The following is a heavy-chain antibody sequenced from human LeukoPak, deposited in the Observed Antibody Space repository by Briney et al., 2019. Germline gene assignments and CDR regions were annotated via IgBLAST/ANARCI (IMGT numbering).Heavy chain of an antibody. D-gene: IGHD2-15*01. CDR2: IRSKAYGRTT. CDR3: TRVSLVAASVFFDY. Sequence: GGSLRLSCTSSGFTFGNYAMSWVRQAPGKGLEWVSFIRSKAYGRTTEYAASVKGRFTISRDDSKSIAYLQMNGLKTDDTAVYYCTRVSLVAASVFFDYWGQGSLVTVSS. V-gene: IGHV3-49*04. J-gene: IGHJ4*02. CDR1: GFTFGNYA.